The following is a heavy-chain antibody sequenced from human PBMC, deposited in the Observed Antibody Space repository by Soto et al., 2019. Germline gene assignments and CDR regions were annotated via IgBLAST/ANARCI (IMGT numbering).Heavy chain of an antibody. CDR3: ARGSYDFWRGDYISYGRDV. J-gene: IGHJ6*02. CDR2: INHSGST. Sequence: SETLSLTCAVYGGSFSGYYWSWIRQPPGKGLEWIGEINHSGSTNYNPSLKSRVTISVDTSKKQFSLKLSSVTAADTAVYYCARGSYDFWRGDYISYGRDVWGQGTTGIVSS. D-gene: IGHD3-3*01. CDR1: GGSFSGYY. V-gene: IGHV4-34*01.